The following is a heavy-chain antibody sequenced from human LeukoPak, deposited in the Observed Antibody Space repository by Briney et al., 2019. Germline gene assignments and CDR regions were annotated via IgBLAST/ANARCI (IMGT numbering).Heavy chain of an antibody. CDR2: IYYSGST. J-gene: IGHJ4*02. CDR1: GGSVSSGSYY. V-gene: IGHV4-39*01. Sequence: PSETLSLTCAVSGGSVSSGSYYWGWIRQLPGEGLEWIGSIYYSGSTFYNPSLKSRVTIYIDTSKNRVSLQLSSVTAADTAVYYCARGPTPIRGHIYGYSSYFDYWGQGTLVTVSS. D-gene: IGHD5-18*01. CDR3: ARGPTPIRGHIYGYSSYFDY.